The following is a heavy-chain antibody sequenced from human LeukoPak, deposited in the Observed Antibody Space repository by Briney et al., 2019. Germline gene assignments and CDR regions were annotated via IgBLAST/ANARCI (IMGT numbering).Heavy chain of an antibody. CDR1: GFTVSTNY. V-gene: IGHV3-53*01. CDR2: IYRSGST. J-gene: IGHJ3*02. Sequence: PGGSLRLSCAASGFTVSTNYVSWVRQAPGKGLEWVSVIYRSGSTYYADSVKGRFTISRDNSKNTLYLQMNRLRAEDTAVYYCARDSGHDAFDIWGQGTMATVSS. CDR3: ARDSGHDAFDI.